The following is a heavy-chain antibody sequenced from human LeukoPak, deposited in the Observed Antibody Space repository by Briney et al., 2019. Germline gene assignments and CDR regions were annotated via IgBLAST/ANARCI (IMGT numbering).Heavy chain of an antibody. J-gene: IGHJ4*02. CDR3: IYGYTLDF. CDR2: IYSGGST. V-gene: IGHV3-53*01. Sequence: GGSLRLSCAASGFTVSSTYMNWVRQAPGKGLEWVSVIYSGGSTNYADSVKGRFTISRDNSKNTLYLQMNSLRAEDAAVYYCIYGYTLDFWGQGTLVTVSS. CDR1: GFTVSSTY. D-gene: IGHD5-18*01.